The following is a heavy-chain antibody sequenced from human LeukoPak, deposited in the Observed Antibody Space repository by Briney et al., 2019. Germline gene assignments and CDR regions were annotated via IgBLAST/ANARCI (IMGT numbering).Heavy chain of an antibody. CDR1: RGTFSSYA. J-gene: IGHJ6*03. D-gene: IGHD5-18*01. Sequence: GASVKVSCKASRGTFSSYAISWVRQAPGQGLEWMGGIIPIFGTTNYAQKFQGRVTIIADKSTSTVYMELSSLRSEDTAVYYCARDRGYSYAKKSSEYYYMDVWRKGTTVTNSS. CDR2: IIPIFGTT. V-gene: IGHV1-69*06. CDR3: ARDRGYSYAKKSSEYYYMDV.